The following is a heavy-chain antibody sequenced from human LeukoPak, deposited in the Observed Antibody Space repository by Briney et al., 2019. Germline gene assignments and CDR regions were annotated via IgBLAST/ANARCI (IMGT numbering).Heavy chain of an antibody. CDR3: ARHFGVIRYYYYYMDV. Sequence: GESLKISCKGSGYTFTNYWIGWVRQMPGKGLEWMGIIYPDDSDTKYSPSFQGQVTISADKSINTAYLQWSSLKASDTAMYYCARHFGVIRYYYYYMDVWGKGTTVTVSS. CDR1: GYTFTNYW. CDR2: IYPDDSDT. D-gene: IGHD3-3*01. J-gene: IGHJ6*03. V-gene: IGHV5-51*01.